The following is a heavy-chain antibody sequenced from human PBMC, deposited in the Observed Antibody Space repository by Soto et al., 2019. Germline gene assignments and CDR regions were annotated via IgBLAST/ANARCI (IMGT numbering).Heavy chain of an antibody. J-gene: IGHJ4*02. CDR2: ISYDGSNK. CDR3: AKDRGSGIDY. V-gene: IGHV3-30*18. D-gene: IGHD1-26*01. CDR1: GFTFSSYC. Sequence: GGALRLSCAASGFTFSSYCMHWVRQAPGKGLEWVAVISYDGSNKYYADSVKGRFTISRDNSKNTLYLQMNSLRAEDTAVYYCAKDRGSGIDYWGQGTLVTVSS.